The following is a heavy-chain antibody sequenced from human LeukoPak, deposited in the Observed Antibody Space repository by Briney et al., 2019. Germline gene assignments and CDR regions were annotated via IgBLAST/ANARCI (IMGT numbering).Heavy chain of an antibody. CDR1: GYTFTGYY. CDR2: INPNSGGT. V-gene: IGHV1-2*02. J-gene: IGHJ4*02. D-gene: IGHD5-18*01. CDR3: AGTAMGKPTRFDY. Sequence: ASVKVSCKASGYTFTGYYMHWVRQAPGQGLKWMGWINPNSGGTNYAQKFQGRVTMTRDTSISTAYMELSRLRSDDTAVYYCAGTAMGKPTRFDYWGQGTLVTVSS.